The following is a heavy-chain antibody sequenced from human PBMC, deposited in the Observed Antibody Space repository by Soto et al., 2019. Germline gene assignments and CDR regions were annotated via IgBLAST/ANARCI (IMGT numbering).Heavy chain of an antibody. D-gene: IGHD1-26*01. CDR3: ARFPQTSIVGAAYFDY. CDR2: IIPILDIA. J-gene: IGHJ4*02. Sequence: GASVKVSCKASGYTFTSYDINWVRQAPGQGLEWMGRIIPILDIANYAQKFQGRVTITADKSTSTAYLELSSLRSEDTAVYYCARFPQTSIVGAAYFDYWGQGTLVTVSS. V-gene: IGHV1-69*04. CDR1: GYTFTSYD.